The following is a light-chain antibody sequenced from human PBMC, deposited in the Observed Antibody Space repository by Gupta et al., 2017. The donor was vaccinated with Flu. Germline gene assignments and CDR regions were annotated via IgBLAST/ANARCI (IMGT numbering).Light chain of an antibody. CDR2: KDT. CDR3: QSADNSGTYVV. Sequence: HDLTQPPSVSVSPGQTATITCSGNTLSTKYTYWYQQKPGQAPVLVIFKDTERPSGIPERFSFSNSGTTVTLTISGGQAEDEAAYYCQSADNSGTYVVFGGGTKLTV. J-gene: IGLJ2*01. V-gene: IGLV3-25*03. CDR1: TLSTKY.